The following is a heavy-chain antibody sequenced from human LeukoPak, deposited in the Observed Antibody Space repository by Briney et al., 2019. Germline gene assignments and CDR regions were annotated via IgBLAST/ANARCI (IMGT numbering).Heavy chain of an antibody. CDR1: GFTFSSYS. Sequence: GGSLRLSCAASGFTFSSYSMTWVRQAPGKGPEWVSSFTSSSRSIYYADSVKGRFTISRDNAKKSLYLQMNSLRVEDTAVYYCAKDAEALFGEMATSIDYWGQGTLVTVSS. J-gene: IGHJ4*02. CDR3: AKDAEALFGEMATSIDY. V-gene: IGHV3-21*01. CDR2: FTSSSRSI. D-gene: IGHD5-24*01.